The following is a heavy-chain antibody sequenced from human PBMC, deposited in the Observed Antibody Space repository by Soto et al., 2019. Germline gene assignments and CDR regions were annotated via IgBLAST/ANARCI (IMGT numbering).Heavy chain of an antibody. D-gene: IGHD3-9*01. CDR1: GFTFSSYE. Sequence: GGSLRLSCAASGFTFSSYEMNWVRQAPGKGLEWVSYISSSGSTIYYADSVKGRFTISRDNAKNSLYLQMNSLRAEDTAVYYCARKIRYFDWLLFPPVWGQVTTVTVS. CDR3: ARKIRYFDWLLFPPV. V-gene: IGHV3-48*03. J-gene: IGHJ6*02. CDR2: ISSSGSTI.